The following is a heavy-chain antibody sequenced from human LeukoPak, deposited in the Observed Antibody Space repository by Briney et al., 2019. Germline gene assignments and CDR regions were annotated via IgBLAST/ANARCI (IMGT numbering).Heavy chain of an antibody. V-gene: IGHV1-2*02. CDR1: GYTFTGYY. D-gene: IGHD2-2*01. CDR2: INPNSGGT. Sequence: ASVKVSCKASGYTFTGYYMHWVRQAPGQGLEWMGWINPNSGGTNYAQKFQGRVTMTRDTSTDTVHMELRTLRSDDTAVYYCARDRAYCIRSRCYRDNWLDRWGQGTLVSVSS. J-gene: IGHJ5*02. CDR3: ARDRAYCIRSRCYRDNWLDR.